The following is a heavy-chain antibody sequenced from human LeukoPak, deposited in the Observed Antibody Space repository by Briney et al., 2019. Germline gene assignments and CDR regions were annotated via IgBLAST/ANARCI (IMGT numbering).Heavy chain of an antibody. Sequence: GGSLRLSCAASGFTFSSYAMHWVRQAPGKGLEYVSAISSNGGSTYYANSVKGRFTISRDNSKNTLYLQMGSLRAEDMAVYYCAKSRSGSSLFDYWGQGTLVTVSS. J-gene: IGHJ4*02. CDR1: GFTFSSYA. CDR3: AKSRSGSSLFDY. CDR2: ISSNGGST. D-gene: IGHD1-26*01. V-gene: IGHV3-64*01.